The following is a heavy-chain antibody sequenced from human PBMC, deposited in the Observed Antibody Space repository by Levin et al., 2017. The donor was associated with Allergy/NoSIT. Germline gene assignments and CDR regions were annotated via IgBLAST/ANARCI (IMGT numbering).Heavy chain of an antibody. V-gene: IGHV4-59*01. CDR3: ARSDYCSSTSCYGTGFDN. CDR1: GGPMTYYF. Sequence: TPSETLSLTCTVSGGPMTYYFWSWIRQSPGKGLEWIGYIYYGGTTTYNPSLKSRVTISADTSKNQFSLRLSSVTAADAAVYYCARSDYCSSTSCYGTGFDNWGQGTLVTVSS. CDR2: IYYGGTT. D-gene: IGHD2-2*01. J-gene: IGHJ4*02.